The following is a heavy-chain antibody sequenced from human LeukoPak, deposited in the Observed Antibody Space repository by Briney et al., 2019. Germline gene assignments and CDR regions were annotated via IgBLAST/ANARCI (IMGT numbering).Heavy chain of an antibody. CDR1: GGSFSGYY. Sequence: SETLSLTCAVYGGSFSGYYWSWIRQPPGKGLEWIGEINHSGSTNYNPPLKSRVTISVDTSKNQFSLKLSSVTAADAAAYYCARGGLRFQKYWGQGTLVTVSS. CDR2: INHSGST. CDR3: ARGGLRFQKY. D-gene: IGHD3-3*01. J-gene: IGHJ4*02. V-gene: IGHV4-34*01.